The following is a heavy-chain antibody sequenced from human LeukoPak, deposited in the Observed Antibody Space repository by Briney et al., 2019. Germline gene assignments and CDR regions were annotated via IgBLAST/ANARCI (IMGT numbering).Heavy chain of an antibody. CDR1: GYTFTNYG. D-gene: IGHD5-24*01. CDR3: ARIRDGYNDAYDI. CDR2: ISVYNGNT. J-gene: IGHJ3*02. Sequence: VASVKVSCKASGYTFTNYGISWVRQAPGQGLEWMGWISVYNGNTNYAQNFQGRVTMTRDTSTSTVYMELSSLRSEDTAIYYCARIRDGYNDAYDIWGQGTVVTVPS. V-gene: IGHV1-18*01.